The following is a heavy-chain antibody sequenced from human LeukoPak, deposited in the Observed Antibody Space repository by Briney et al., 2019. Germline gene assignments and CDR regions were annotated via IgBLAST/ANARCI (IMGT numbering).Heavy chain of an antibody. CDR3: ARHGTIAARRGGYYYYMDV. D-gene: IGHD6-6*01. Sequence: PSETLSLTCAVYGGSFSGYYWSWIRQPPGKGLEWIGEINHSGSTNYNPSLKSRVTISVDTSKNQFSLKLSSVIAADTAVYYCARHGTIAARRGGYYYYMDVWGKGTTVTVSS. CDR1: GGSFSGYY. V-gene: IGHV4-34*01. CDR2: INHSGST. J-gene: IGHJ6*03.